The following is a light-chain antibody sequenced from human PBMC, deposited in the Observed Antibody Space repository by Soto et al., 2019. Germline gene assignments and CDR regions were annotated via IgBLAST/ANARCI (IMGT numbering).Light chain of an antibody. V-gene: IGKV2-28*01. Sequence: DIVMTQSPLSLPVTPGEPASISCRSSQSLLHSNGYNYLDWYLQKPGQSPQLLIYLGSNRASGVPDRFSGRGSGTDFTLKISRVEAEEVGVYYCMQALRRHTFGQGTKLEIK. CDR3: MQALRRHT. CDR2: LGS. CDR1: QSLLHSNGYNY. J-gene: IGKJ2*01.